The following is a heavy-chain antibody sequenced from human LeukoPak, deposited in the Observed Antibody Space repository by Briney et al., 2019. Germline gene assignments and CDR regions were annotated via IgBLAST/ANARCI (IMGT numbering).Heavy chain of an antibody. CDR1: GYRFIGYW. V-gene: IGHV5-51*01. D-gene: IGHD3-3*01. J-gene: IGHJ3*02. CDR2: IYPGDSDT. CDR3: ARQSKAPSLWSDYSIGAFDI. Sequence: GESLKISCEGSGYRFIGYWVAWVRQLPGKGLEWMGIIYPGDSDTRYSPSFQGQVTISADKSIITAYLQWSSLKASDTAMYYCARQSKAPSLWSDYSIGAFDIWGQGTMVTVSS.